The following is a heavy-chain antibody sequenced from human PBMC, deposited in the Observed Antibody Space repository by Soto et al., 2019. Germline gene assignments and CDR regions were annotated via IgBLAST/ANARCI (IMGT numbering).Heavy chain of an antibody. CDR2: IYNGGTT. CDR3: ARAVTVVWLDP. Sequence: SETLSLTCTVSGGSISSGYYYWSWLRQPPGRGLEWIGYIYNGGTTNYNPSLKSRVTISVDTSKNQFSLKLTSVTAADTAVYYCARAVTVVWLDPWGQGTLVTVSS. V-gene: IGHV4-61*01. CDR1: GGSISSGYYY. J-gene: IGHJ5*02. D-gene: IGHD4-17*01.